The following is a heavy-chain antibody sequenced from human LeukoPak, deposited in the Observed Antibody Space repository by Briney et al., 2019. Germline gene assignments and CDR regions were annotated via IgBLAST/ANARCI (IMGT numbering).Heavy chain of an antibody. CDR2: ISGSGGST. CDR1: GFTFSSYA. J-gene: IGHJ4*02. D-gene: IGHD4-17*01. CDR3: AKDPRVTITVTFYFEY. V-gene: IGHV3-23*01. Sequence: GGSLRLSCAASGFTFSSYAMNWVRQAPGKGLEWVSTISGSGGSTYYADSVKGRFTISRDNSKNTLYLQMNSLRAEDTAVYYCAKDPRVTITVTFYFEYWGQGTLVTVSS.